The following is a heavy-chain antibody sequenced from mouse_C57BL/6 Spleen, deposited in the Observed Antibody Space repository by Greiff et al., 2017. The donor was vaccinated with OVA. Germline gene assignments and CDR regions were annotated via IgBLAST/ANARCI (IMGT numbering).Heavy chain of an antibody. J-gene: IGHJ1*03. CDR3: ARRGSTYWDFDV. D-gene: IGHD1-1*01. V-gene: IGHV1-61*01. Sequence: QVQLQQPGAELVRPGSSVKLSCKASGYTFTSYWMDWVKQRPGQGLEWIGNIYPSDSETHYNHKFKDKATLTVDKSSSTAYMQLSSLTSEDSAVYYCARRGSTYWDFDVWGTGTTVTVSS. CDR2: IYPSDSET. CDR1: GYTFTSYW.